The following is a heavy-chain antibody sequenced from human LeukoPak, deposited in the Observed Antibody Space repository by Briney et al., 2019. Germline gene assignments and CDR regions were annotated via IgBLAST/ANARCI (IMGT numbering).Heavy chain of an antibody. V-gene: IGHV3-23*01. Sequence: PGGSLRLPCAASGFTFSSYAMSWVRQAPGKGLERVSAISGSGGSTYYADSVKGRFTISRDNSKNTLYLQMNSLRAEDTAVYYCAKDTLYSGMFYWGQGTLVTVSS. CDR2: ISGSGGST. J-gene: IGHJ4*02. D-gene: IGHD1-26*01. CDR1: GFTFSSYA. CDR3: AKDTLYSGMFY.